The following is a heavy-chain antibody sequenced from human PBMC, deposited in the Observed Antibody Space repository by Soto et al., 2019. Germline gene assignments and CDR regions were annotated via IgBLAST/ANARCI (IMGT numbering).Heavy chain of an antibody. V-gene: IGHV1-3*01. Sequence: GASVKVSCKASGYTFTSYAMHWVRQAPGQRLEWMGWINAGNGNTKYSQKFQGRVTITRDTSASTAYMELSSLRSEDTAVYYCARGFSGGDAACFDPWGQGTLVTVS. J-gene: IGHJ5*02. CDR3: ARGFSGGDAACFDP. D-gene: IGHD2-21*02. CDR1: GYTFTSYA. CDR2: INAGNGNT.